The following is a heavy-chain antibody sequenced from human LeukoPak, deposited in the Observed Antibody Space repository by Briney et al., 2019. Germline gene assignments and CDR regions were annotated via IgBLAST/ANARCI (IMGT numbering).Heavy chain of an antibody. CDR2: ISGSGGST. CDR1: GFTFSSYG. CDR3: ARGYSGTYRFGY. V-gene: IGHV3-23*01. D-gene: IGHD1-26*01. J-gene: IGHJ4*02. Sequence: GGTLRLSCAASGFTFSSYGMSWVRQAPGKGLEWVSAISGSGGSTTYADSVKGRFTISRDNAKNTLYLEMSSLRAEDTAVYYCARGYSGTYRFGYWGQGTLVTVPS.